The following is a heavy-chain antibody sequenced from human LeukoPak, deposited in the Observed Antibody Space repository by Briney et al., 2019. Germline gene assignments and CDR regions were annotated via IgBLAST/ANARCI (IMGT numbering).Heavy chain of an antibody. D-gene: IGHD3-10*01. J-gene: IGHJ4*02. Sequence: GGSLRLSCAASGFTFSSYRMNWVRQAPGKGLEWVSYISSSSSTIYYADSVKGRFTISRDNAKNSLYLQMNSLRAEDTAVYYCVRDVGAVRGEVYFDYWGQGTLVTVSS. CDR2: ISSSSSTI. CDR1: GFTFSSYR. V-gene: IGHV3-48*01. CDR3: VRDVGAVRGEVYFDY.